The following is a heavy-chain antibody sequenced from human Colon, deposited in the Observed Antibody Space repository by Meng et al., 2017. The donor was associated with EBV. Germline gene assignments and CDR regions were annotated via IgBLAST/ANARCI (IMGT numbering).Heavy chain of an antibody. CDR3: ARGNAYNAPSFDY. V-gene: IGHV4-4*02. J-gene: IGHJ4*02. CDR2: IYHGGNT. D-gene: IGHD5-24*01. Sequence: QGQVAASVPGLVEPSGTLSLNFAVSGASISSNNWGSLVRQPPGKGLEWIGEIYHGGNTNYNPSLKSRVTISVDRSNDQFSLSLSSVTAADTAVYYCARGNAYNAPSFDYWGQGTLVTVSS. CDR1: GASISSNNW.